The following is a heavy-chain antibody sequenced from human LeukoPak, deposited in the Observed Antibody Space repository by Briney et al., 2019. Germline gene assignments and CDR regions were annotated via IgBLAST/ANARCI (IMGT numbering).Heavy chain of an antibody. CDR3: ARGDGVLGAFDI. Sequence: GRSLRLSCAASGFTFSSYAMHWVRQAPGKGLEWVAVISYDGSNKYYADSVKGRFTISRDNSKNTLYLQMNSLRAEDTAVYYCARGDGVLGAFDIWGQGTMVTVSS. J-gene: IGHJ3*02. D-gene: IGHD3-16*01. CDR2: ISYDGSNK. V-gene: IGHV3-30-3*01. CDR1: GFTFSSYA.